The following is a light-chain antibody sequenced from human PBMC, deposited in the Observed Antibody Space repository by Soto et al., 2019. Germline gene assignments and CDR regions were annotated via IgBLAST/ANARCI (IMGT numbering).Light chain of an antibody. CDR3: QQSYSTQYT. Sequence: IQMTQSPSSLSASVGDRVTITCRASQSISTYLNWYQHKPGKAPKVLIYAASSLQSGVPSRFSGSGSGTDFTLTISSLQPEDFATYYCQQSYSTQYTFGQGTKVDIK. CDR2: AAS. V-gene: IGKV1-39*01. J-gene: IGKJ2*01. CDR1: QSISTY.